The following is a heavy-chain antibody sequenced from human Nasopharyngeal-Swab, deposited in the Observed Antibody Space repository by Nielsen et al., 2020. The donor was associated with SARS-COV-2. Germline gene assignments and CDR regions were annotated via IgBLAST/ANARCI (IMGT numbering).Heavy chain of an antibody. Sequence: GGSLRLSCAASGFTFSSYGMHWVRQAPGKGLEGVAVIWYDGSNKYYADSVKGRFTISRDNSKNTLYLQMNSLRAEDTAVYYCARESTPHCSSTSCLPDYWGQGTLVTVSS. CDR3: ARESTPHCSSTSCLPDY. J-gene: IGHJ4*02. CDR2: IWYDGSNK. CDR1: GFTFSSYG. V-gene: IGHV3-33*01. D-gene: IGHD2-2*01.